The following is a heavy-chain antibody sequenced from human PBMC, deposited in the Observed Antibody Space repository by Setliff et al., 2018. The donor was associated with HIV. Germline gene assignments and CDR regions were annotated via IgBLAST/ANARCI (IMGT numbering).Heavy chain of an antibody. D-gene: IGHD2-21*01. J-gene: IGHJ4*02. CDR3: VRSCGTQQEEYYFDY. CDR1: GGSISSGSYY. Sequence: SETLSLTCTVSGGSISSGSYYWSWIRQPAGKGLEWIGHIYISGSANYSPSLKSRVTILLDPSKNQFSLKLSSVTAADTAVYYCVRSCGTQQEEYYFDYWGPGTLVTVSS. CDR2: IYISGSA. V-gene: IGHV4-61*09.